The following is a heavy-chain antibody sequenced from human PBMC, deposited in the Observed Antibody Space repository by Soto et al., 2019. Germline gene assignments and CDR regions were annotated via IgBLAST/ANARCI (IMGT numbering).Heavy chain of an antibody. CDR3: ARQVLWFGERPGDYYYYGMDV. V-gene: IGHV4-39*01. CDR2: IYYSGST. J-gene: IGHJ6*02. Sequence: PSETLSLTCTVSGGSISSSSYYWGWIRQPPGKGLEWIGSIYYSGSTYYNPSLKSRVTISVDTSKNQFSLKLSSVTAADTAVYYCARQVLWFGERPGDYYYYGMDVWGQGTTVTVSS. CDR1: GGSISSSSYY. D-gene: IGHD3-10*01.